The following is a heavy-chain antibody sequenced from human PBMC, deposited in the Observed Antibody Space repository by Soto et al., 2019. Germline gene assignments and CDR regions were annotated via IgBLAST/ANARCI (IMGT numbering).Heavy chain of an antibody. V-gene: IGHV1-8*01. J-gene: IGHJ6*03. CDR3: AREHLYYDILTGYYRGKNYYYYMDV. D-gene: IGHD3-9*01. CDR1: GYTFTSYD. Sequence: ASVKVSCKASGYTFTSYDINWVRQATGQELEWMGWMNPNSGNTGYAQKFQGRVTMTRNTSISTAYMELSSLRSEDTAVYYCAREHLYYDILTGYYRGKNYYYYMDVWGKGTTVTVSS. CDR2: MNPNSGNT.